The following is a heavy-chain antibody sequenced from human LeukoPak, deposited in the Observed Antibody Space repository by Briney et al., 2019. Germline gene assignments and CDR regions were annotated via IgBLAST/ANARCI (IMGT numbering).Heavy chain of an antibody. Sequence: SETLSLTCTVSGGSISSSSYYWGWIRQPPGKGLEWIGSIYYSGSTYYNPSLKSRVTISVDTSKNQFSLKLSSVTAADTAVYYCASCYDILTGYHDYWGQGTLVTVSS. V-gene: IGHV4-39*01. CDR2: IYYSGST. D-gene: IGHD3-9*01. J-gene: IGHJ4*02. CDR3: ASCYDILTGYHDY. CDR1: GGSISSSSYY.